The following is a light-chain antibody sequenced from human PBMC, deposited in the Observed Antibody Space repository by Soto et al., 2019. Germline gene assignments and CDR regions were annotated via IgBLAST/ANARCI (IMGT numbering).Light chain of an antibody. CDR2: EVK. V-gene: IGLV2-8*01. CDR3: SSYADNNNFV. J-gene: IGLJ1*01. CDR1: SSDIGDYNF. Sequence: SVLTQPPSASGSPGQSVTVSCTGSSSDIGDYNFVSWYQQHPGKAPKLIIYEVKKRPSGVPDRFSASKSGNTASLTVSGLQAEDEADYYCSSYADNNNFVFGSGTKVTVL.